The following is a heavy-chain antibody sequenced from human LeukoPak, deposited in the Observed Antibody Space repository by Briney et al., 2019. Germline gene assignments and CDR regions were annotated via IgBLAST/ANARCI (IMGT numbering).Heavy chain of an antibody. CDR1: GFTFSSYA. D-gene: IGHD3-9*01. CDR3: AKDAEVRYFDWINDAFDI. CDR2: ISGSGGST. V-gene: IGHV3-23*01. Sequence: GGSLRLSCAASGFTFSSYAMSWVRQAPGKGLEWVSAISGSGGSTYYADSVKGRFTISRDNSKNTLYLQMNSLRAEDTAVYYCAKDAEVRYFDWINDAFDIWGQGTMVTVSS. J-gene: IGHJ3*02.